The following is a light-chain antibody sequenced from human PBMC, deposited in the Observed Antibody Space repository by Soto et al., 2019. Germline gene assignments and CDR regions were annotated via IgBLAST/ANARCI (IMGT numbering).Light chain of an antibody. CDR3: CSDAGSYTLV. Sequence: QSALTQPRSVSGSPGQSVTISCAGTSSDVGAYNWVSWYQQHPGTVTKLIIYDVSRRPSVVPDRFSGYKSGNTASLTTSRLPADDEADYYCCSDAGSYTLVFGGGTKLTIL. CDR1: SSDVGAYNW. J-gene: IGLJ3*02. CDR2: DVS. V-gene: IGLV2-11*01.